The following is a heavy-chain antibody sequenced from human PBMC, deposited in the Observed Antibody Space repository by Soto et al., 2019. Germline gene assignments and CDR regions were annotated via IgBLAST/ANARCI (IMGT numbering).Heavy chain of an antibody. J-gene: IGHJ6*02. CDR2: ISAYNGNT. Sequence: ASVKVSCKASGYTFTSYGISWVRQAPGQGLEWMGWISAYNGNTNYAQKLQGRVTMTTDTSTSTAYMELRSLRSDDTAVYYCARVENTIFGVVITHYYYGMDVWGQGTTVTVSS. V-gene: IGHV1-18*04. CDR3: ARVENTIFGVVITHYYYGMDV. D-gene: IGHD3-3*01. CDR1: GYTFTSYG.